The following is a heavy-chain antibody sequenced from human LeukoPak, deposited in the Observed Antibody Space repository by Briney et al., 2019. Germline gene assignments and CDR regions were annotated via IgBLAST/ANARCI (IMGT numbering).Heavy chain of an antibody. CDR2: IYHSGST. Sequence: SETLSLTCAVSGYSISSGYYWGWIRQPPGKGLEWIGIIYHSGSTYYNPSLKSRVTISVDTSKNQFSLRVTSVTAADTAVYYCAKHFVRSGSYWADYWGQGTLVTVSS. V-gene: IGHV4-38-2*01. CDR3: AKHFVRSGSYWADY. CDR1: GYSISSGYY. D-gene: IGHD1-26*01. J-gene: IGHJ4*02.